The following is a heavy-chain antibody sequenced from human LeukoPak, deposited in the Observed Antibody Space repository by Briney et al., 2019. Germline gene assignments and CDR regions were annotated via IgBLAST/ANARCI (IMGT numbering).Heavy chain of an antibody. CDR3: ARPISGNYYYYYGMDV. D-gene: IGHD1-14*01. Sequence: GVSLRLSCAASGFTFSDYYMSWIRQAPGKGLEWVSYISSSGSTIYYADSVKGRFTISSDNAKNSLYLQMNSLRAEDTAVYYCARPISGNYYYYYGMDVWGQGTTVTVSS. J-gene: IGHJ6*02. CDR1: GFTFSDYY. CDR2: ISSSGSTI. V-gene: IGHV3-11*01.